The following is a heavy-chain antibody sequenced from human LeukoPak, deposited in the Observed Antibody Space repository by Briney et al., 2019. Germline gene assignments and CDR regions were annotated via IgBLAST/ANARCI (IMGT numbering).Heavy chain of an antibody. CDR2: INHSGST. D-gene: IGHD3-9*01. V-gene: IGHV4-34*01. CDR1: GGSFSGYY. Sequence: SETLSLTCAVYGGSFSGYYWSWIRQPPGKGLEWIGEINHSGSTNYNPSLKSRVTISVDTSKNQFSLKLSSVTAADTAVYYCARDYDILWGQGTLVTVSS. CDR3: ARDYDIL. J-gene: IGHJ4*02.